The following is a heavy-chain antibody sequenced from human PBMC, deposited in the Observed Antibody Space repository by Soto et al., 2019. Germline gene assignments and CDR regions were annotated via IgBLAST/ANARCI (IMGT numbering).Heavy chain of an antibody. Sequence: PSETLSLTCTVSGGSINNHYWSWIRQPPGKGLEWIGYIYYTGSTNYNPSLKSRVTISVDTSKNQFPLNLTSLTAADTAVYYCARVYCSGGSCPNLDYWGQGTLVTVSS. D-gene: IGHD2-15*01. CDR3: ARVYCSGGSCPNLDY. V-gene: IGHV4-59*11. CDR1: GGSINNHY. CDR2: IYYTGST. J-gene: IGHJ4*02.